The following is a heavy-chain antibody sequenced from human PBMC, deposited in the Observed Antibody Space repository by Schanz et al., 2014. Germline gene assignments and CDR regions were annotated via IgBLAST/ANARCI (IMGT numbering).Heavy chain of an antibody. V-gene: IGHV1-8*01. J-gene: IGHJ6*03. CDR2: MNPNSGDT. CDR3: ARVSMEFERGKSYYYYMDV. CDR1: GYPFTSDD. D-gene: IGHD3-10*01. Sequence: QVQLVQSGAEVKKPGASVKVSCRASGYPFTSDDITWVRQAPGQGLEWMGWMNPNSGDTGYPRKFQDRVTMTRNTSKSTAYVELNRLTAEDTAVYYCARVSMEFERGKSYYYYMDVWGRGTTVTVSS.